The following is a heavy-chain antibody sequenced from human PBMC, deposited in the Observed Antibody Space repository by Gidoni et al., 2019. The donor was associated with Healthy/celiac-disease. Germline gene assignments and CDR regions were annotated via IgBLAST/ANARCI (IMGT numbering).Heavy chain of an antibody. Sequence: QLQLQESGPGLVKPSETLSLTCTVSGCSISSSSYYWGWFRQPPGKGLEWSGSIYYSGRTYYNPSLKSRVTISVDTSKNQFSLKLSSVTAADTAVYYCARLRQLELDYWGQGTLVTVSS. CDR3: ARLRQLELDY. CDR1: GCSISSSSYY. D-gene: IGHD6-13*01. J-gene: IGHJ4*02. V-gene: IGHV4-39*01. CDR2: IYYSGRT.